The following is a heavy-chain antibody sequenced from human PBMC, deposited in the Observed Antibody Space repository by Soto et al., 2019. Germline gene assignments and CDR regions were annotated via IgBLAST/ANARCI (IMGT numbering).Heavy chain of an antibody. V-gene: IGHV3-21*06. CDR1: GLSFTTYS. D-gene: IGHD1-26*01. CDR2: ITSGSSVT. CDR3: ATYNGTYRHX. Sequence: GGSLRLSCVASGLSFTTYSMSWVRQAPGRGLEWVSSITSGSSVTFYADSVKVRFSISRDNAKNSLYLQMNSLRAEDTAVYYCATYNGTYRHXWGQVTLVTVSX. J-gene: IGHJ5*02.